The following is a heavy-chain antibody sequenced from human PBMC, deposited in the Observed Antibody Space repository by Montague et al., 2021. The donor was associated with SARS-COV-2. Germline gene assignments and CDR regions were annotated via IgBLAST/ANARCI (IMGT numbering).Heavy chain of an antibody. D-gene: IGHD3-9*01. V-gene: IGHV4-39*01. CDR3: ARHRITRFLVRMFDY. CDR1: GGSISSSSYY. CDR2: IYYSGST. J-gene: IGHJ4*02. Sequence: SETLSLTCTVSGGSISSSSYYWGWIRQPPGKGLEWIGCIYYSGSTYYNPSLKSRVTISVDTSKNQFSLKLSSVTAADTAVYYCARHRITRFLVRMFDYWGQGTLVTVSS.